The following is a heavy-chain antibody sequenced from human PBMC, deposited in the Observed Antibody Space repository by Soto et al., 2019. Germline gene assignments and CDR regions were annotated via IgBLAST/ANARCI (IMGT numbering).Heavy chain of an antibody. CDR3: ARIDYSRQVAPHDYGMDV. CDR1: GGSISSYY. V-gene: IGHV4-4*07. J-gene: IGHJ6*02. Sequence: QVQLQESGPGLVKPSETLSLTCTVSGGSISSYYWCWIRQPAGKGLEWIGRIHTSAGANYNASLKSRVAMTVDTSKNQFPLKLSSVAAADTAVDFCARIDYSRQVAPHDYGMDVWGQGSTVTVSS. CDR2: IHTSAGA. D-gene: IGHD4-4*01.